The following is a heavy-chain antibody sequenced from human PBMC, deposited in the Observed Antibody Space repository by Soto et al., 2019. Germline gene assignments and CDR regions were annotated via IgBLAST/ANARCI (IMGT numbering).Heavy chain of an antibody. CDR2: IYYSGST. D-gene: IGHD6-13*01. CDR3: ARGSTGYSSSWYRY. V-gene: IGHV4-59*08. J-gene: IGHJ4*02. CDR1: GFSLSSYY. Sequence: PSDTLSLTCTFSGFSLSSYYLIWLRPPPGKGLEWIGYIYYSGSTNYNPSLKSRVTISVDTSKNQFSLKLSSVTAADTAVYYCARGSTGYSSSWYRYWGQGTQVTVSS.